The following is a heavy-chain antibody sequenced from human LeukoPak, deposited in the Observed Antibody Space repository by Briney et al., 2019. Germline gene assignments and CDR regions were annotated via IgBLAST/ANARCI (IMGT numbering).Heavy chain of an antibody. CDR2: IYYSGST. J-gene: IGHJ5*02. CDR1: GGSISSYY. CDR3: AREVYCSSTSCHPIFDP. D-gene: IGHD2-2*01. Sequence: SETLSLNCTVSGGSISSYYWSWIRQPPGKGLEWIGYIYYSGSTNYNPSLKSRVTISVDTSKNQFSLKLSSVTAADTAVYYCAREVYCSSTSCHPIFDPWGQGTLVTVSS. V-gene: IGHV4-59*01.